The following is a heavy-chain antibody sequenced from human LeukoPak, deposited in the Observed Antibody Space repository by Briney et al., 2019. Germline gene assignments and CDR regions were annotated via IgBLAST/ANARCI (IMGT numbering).Heavy chain of an antibody. V-gene: IGHV4-39*01. CDR1: GGSISSSSYY. CDR2: IYYSRST. CDR3: ARGVTMIVVVIHDWYFDL. Sequence: SETLSLTCTVSGGSISSSSYYWGWIRHPPGKGLEWIGSIYYSRSTYYNPSLKSRVTISVDTSKNQFSLKLSSLTAADTAVYYCARGVTMIVVVIHDWYFDLWGRGTLVTVSS. D-gene: IGHD3-22*01. J-gene: IGHJ2*01.